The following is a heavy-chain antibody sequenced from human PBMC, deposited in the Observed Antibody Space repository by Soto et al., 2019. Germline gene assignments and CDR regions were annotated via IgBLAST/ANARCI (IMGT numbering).Heavy chain of an antibody. D-gene: IGHD2-2*01. CDR1: GYTFTSYD. V-gene: IGHV1-8*01. J-gene: IGHJ5*02. Sequence: ASVKVSCKASGYTFTSYDINWVRQATGQGLEWMGWMNPDSGNTGYVQKFQGRVTMTRNTSISTAYMELSSLRSEDTAVYYCARGGGYQLPLDWFDPWGQGTLVTVSS. CDR3: ARGGGYQLPLDWFDP. CDR2: MNPDSGNT.